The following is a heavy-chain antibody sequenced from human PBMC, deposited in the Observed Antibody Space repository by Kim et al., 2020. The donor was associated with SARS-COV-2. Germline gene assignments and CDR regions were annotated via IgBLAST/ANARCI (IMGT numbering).Heavy chain of an antibody. V-gene: IGHV1-69*04. J-gene: IGHJ4*02. CDR3: ARDGDVDIVATMGY. D-gene: IGHD5-12*01. Sequence: AQKFQGRVTITADKSTSTAYMELSSVRSEDTAVYYCARDGDVDIVATMGYWGQGTLVTVSS.